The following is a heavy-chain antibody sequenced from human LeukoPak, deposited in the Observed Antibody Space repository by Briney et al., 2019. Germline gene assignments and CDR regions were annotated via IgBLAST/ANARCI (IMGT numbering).Heavy chain of an antibody. CDR3: ARDGLISLSPGGSRLILLRY. D-gene: IGHD3/OR15-3a*01. Sequence: ASVKVSCKASGYTFTSYYMHWVRQAPGQGLEWMGIINPSGGSTSYAQKFQGRVTMTRDTSTSTVYMELSSLRSEDTAVYYCARDGLISLSPGGSRLILLRYWGQGTLVTVSS. V-gene: IGHV1-46*01. CDR1: GYTFTSYY. J-gene: IGHJ4*02. CDR2: INPSGGST.